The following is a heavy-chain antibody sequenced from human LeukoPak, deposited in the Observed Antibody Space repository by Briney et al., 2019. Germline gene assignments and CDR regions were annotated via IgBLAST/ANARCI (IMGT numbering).Heavy chain of an antibody. Sequence: SETLSLTCTVSSGSISSYYWSWIRQPPGKGLEWIGYICYSGSTNYNPSLKSRVTISVDTSKNQFSLKLSSVTAADTAVYYYATGSSGWVYYYYGMDVWGQGTTVTVSS. CDR1: SGSISSYY. J-gene: IGHJ6*02. CDR2: ICYSGST. CDR3: ATGSSGWVYYYYGMDV. V-gene: IGHV4-59*01. D-gene: IGHD6-19*01.